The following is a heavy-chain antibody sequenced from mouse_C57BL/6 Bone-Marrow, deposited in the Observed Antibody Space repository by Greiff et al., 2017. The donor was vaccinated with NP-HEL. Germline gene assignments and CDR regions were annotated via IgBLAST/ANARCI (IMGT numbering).Heavy chain of an antibody. CDR3: TTGDSSGVAY. D-gene: IGHD3-2*02. CDR1: GFNIKDDY. J-gene: IGHJ3*01. V-gene: IGHV14-4*01. CDR2: IDPENGDT. Sequence: EVQLQQSGAELVRPGASVKLSCTASGFNIKDDYMHWVKQRPEQGLERIGWIDPENGDTEYASKFQGKATITADTSSNTAYLQLSSLTSEDTAVYYCTTGDSSGVAYWGQGTLVTVSA.